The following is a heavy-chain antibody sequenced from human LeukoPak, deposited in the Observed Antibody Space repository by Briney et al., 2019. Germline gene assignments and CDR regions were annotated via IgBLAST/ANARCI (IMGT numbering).Heavy chain of an antibody. CDR1: GFTFSTYV. D-gene: IGHD3-3*01. Sequence: PGGSLRLCCAASGFTFSTYVMNWFRQAPGKGLEWVSTISVGAEYIFYADSVKGRFTISIDDSNNALYLQMHSLRADDTALYYYQSGPPFLKYFEYWGQGTLVTVSS. V-gene: IGHV3-23*01. CDR2: ISVGAEYI. J-gene: IGHJ4*02. CDR3: QSGPPFLKYFEY.